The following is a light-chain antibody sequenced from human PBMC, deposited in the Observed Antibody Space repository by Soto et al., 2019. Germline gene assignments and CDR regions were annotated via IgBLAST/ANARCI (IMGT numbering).Light chain of an antibody. CDR2: AAS. Sequence: AIRMTQSPSSLSASTADSVTITCRASQYISTYLAWYQQKPGEAPNLLIYAASTLQSGVPSRFSGSGSGTDFTLTISDLHSEDFGTYYCQQYVRLRTFGPGTKVDIK. V-gene: IGKV1-8*01. J-gene: IGKJ1*01. CDR3: QQYVRLRT. CDR1: QYISTY.